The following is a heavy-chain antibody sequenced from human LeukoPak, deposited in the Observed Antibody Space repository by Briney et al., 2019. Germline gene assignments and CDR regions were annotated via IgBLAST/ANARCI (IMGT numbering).Heavy chain of an antibody. Sequence: GGSLRLSCAASGFKFSSYAMHWVRQAPGKGLEWVAVISYDGSSKYYADSVKGRFTISRDNSKNTLYLQMNSLRAEDTAVYYCARDKRGNVNTAMTDWGQGTLVTVSS. CDR3: ARDKRGNVNTAMTD. CDR1: GFKFSSYA. D-gene: IGHD5-18*01. V-gene: IGHV3-30*04. CDR2: ISYDGSSK. J-gene: IGHJ4*02.